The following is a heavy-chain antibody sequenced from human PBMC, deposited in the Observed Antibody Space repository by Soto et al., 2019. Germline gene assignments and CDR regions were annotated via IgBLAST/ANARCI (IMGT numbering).Heavy chain of an antibody. J-gene: IGHJ4*02. CDR2: TSHDGVT. CDR3: ARFIGHPYYFDY. CDR1: SGSIDNVYW. V-gene: IGHV4-4*02. Sequence: PSETLSLTCAVSSGSIDNVYWWSWVRQSPGKGLEWIGETSHDGVTNYNPSLGSRVTTSIDKSKNQFSLGLSSVTAADTAVYFCARFIGHPYYFDYWGLGTLVTVSS. D-gene: IGHD2-15*01.